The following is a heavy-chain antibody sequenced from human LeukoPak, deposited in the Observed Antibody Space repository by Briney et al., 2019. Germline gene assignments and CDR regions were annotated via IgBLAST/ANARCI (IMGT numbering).Heavy chain of an antibody. D-gene: IGHD3-10*01. CDR2: IYYSGST. J-gene: IGHJ4*02. V-gene: IGHV4-59*01. CDR3: ARYPGLEGAGSKGAFDY. CDR1: GGSISSYY. Sequence: PSQTLSLTSTVSGGSISSYYWSWIRQPPGKGLEWIGYIYYSGSTNYNPSLKSRVTISVDMSKNQFSLKLRSVSAADTAVYYCARYPGLEGAGSKGAFDYWGQGTLVTVSS.